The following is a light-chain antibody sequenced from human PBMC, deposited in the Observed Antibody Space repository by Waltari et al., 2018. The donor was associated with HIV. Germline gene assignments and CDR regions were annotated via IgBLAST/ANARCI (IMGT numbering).Light chain of an antibody. J-gene: IGKJ1*01. CDR3: QQYYITPKT. Sequence: DIVMTQSPDSLAVSLGERATLNCKSSQSVMYSSNNKNYLAWYQQKPGQPPKLLIYWASSREYGVPDRCSGSGSGTDFTLTISSLQAEDVAVYYCQQYYITPKTFGQGTKVEIK. V-gene: IGKV4-1*01. CDR1: QSVMYSSNNKNY. CDR2: WAS.